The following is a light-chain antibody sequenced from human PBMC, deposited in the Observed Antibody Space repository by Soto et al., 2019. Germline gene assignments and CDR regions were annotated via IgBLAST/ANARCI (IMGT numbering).Light chain of an antibody. V-gene: IGKV1-39*01. CDR1: QSISSY. Sequence: DIQMTQSPSSLSASVGDRVTITCRASQSISSYLNWYQQKPGKAPKLLIYAASSLQRGATSRFSGIESGTDFSPTNSSLQPEEFATFYCQQSYSTPMTFGPGT. J-gene: IGKJ3*01. CDR3: QQSYSTPMT. CDR2: AAS.